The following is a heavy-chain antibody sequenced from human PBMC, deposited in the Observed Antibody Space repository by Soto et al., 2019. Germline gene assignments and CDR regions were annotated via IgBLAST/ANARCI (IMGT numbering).Heavy chain of an antibody. CDR1: GGSISSGGYY. D-gene: IGHD2-21*01. CDR3: ARYSSAALFDP. CDR2: IYYSGST. V-gene: IGHV4-31*03. Sequence: LSLTCTVSGGSISSGGYYWSWIRQHPGKGLEWIGYIYYSGSTYYNPSLKSRVTISVDTSKNQFSLKLSSVTAADTAVYYCARYSSAALFDPWGQGTLVTVSS. J-gene: IGHJ5*02.